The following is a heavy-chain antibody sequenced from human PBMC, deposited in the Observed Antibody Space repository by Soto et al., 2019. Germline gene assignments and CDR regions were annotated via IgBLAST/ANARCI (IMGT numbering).Heavy chain of an antibody. V-gene: IGHV4-30-4*01. CDR1: GGSISSGDYY. J-gene: IGHJ4*02. CDR3: ARGGVYGQLDY. Sequence: SETLSLTCTVSGGSISSGDYYWSWIRQPPGKGLEWIGYIYYSGSTYYNPSLKSRVTISVDTSKNQFSLKLSSVTAADTAVYYCARGGVYGQLDYWGQGTLVTVSS. D-gene: IGHD4-17*01. CDR2: IYYSGST.